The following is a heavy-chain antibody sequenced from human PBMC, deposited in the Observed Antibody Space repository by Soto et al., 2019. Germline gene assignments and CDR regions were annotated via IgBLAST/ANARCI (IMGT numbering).Heavy chain of an antibody. CDR3: ARARDGYDLHY. CDR2: MNPNSGNT. CDR1: GYTFTSYD. D-gene: IGHD5-12*01. Sequence: XSVKVSCKGSGYTFTSYDINWVRQATGQWLEWMGWMNPNSGNTGYAQKFQGRVTMTRNTSISTAYMELSSLRSEDTAVYYCARARDGYDLHYWGQGTLVTVSS. V-gene: IGHV1-8*01. J-gene: IGHJ4*02.